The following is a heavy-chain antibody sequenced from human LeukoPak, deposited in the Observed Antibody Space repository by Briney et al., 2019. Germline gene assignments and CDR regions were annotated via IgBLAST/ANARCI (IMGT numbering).Heavy chain of an antibody. Sequence: GGSLRLSCAASGFTFRSYCIHGVRQAPGKGLEGVAFIRYVGSNKYYADAVKGRCTISRDNSKNTLYLQVNSLRDEDTAVYYCAREWLDCSSTSCETVGMDVWGQGTTVTVSS. CDR1: GFTFRSYC. CDR2: IRYVGSNK. V-gene: IGHV3-30*02. J-gene: IGHJ6*02. D-gene: IGHD2-2*01. CDR3: AREWLDCSSTSCETVGMDV.